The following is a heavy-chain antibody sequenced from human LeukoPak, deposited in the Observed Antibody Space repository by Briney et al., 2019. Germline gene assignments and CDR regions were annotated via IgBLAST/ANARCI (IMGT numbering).Heavy chain of an antibody. J-gene: IGHJ4*02. CDR1: AFTFSSYS. CDR3: ARSQQLSVLVDY. CDR2: ISSSSSYI. D-gene: IGHD6-13*01. V-gene: IGHV3-21*01. Sequence: KTGGSLRLSCAASAFTFSSYSMNWVRQAPGKGLEWVSSISSSSSYIYYADSVKGRFTISRDNAKNSLYLQMNSLRAEDTAVYYCARSQQLSVLVDYWGQGTLVTVSS.